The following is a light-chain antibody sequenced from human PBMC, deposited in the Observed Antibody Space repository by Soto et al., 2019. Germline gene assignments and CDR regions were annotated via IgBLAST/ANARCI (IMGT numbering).Light chain of an antibody. CDR1: QGIRNS. V-gene: IGKV1-12*01. CDR3: QQGNSFPLT. CDR2: SAS. J-gene: IGKJ4*01. Sequence: DIQMTQSPSSVSASVGDRVTITCRASQGIRNSLAWFQQKPGEAPRLLIYSASSLHSGVPSRSSGSGSGKEFPLTINSLQPEDFATYYCQQGNSFPLTFGGGTKVEIK.